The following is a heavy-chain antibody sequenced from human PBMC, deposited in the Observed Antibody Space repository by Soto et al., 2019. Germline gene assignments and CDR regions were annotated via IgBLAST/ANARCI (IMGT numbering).Heavy chain of an antibody. V-gene: IGHV4-59*01. CDR3: ARDGYCSGGSCGPYYYYGMDV. Sequence: SETLSLTCTVSGGSISSYYWSWIRQPPVQVLEWIGYIYYSGSTNYNPSLKSLVTISVDTSKNQFSLKLSSVTAADTAVYYCARDGYCSGGSCGPYYYYGMDVWGQGTTVTVS. CDR2: IYYSGST. D-gene: IGHD2-15*01. J-gene: IGHJ6*02. CDR1: GGSISSYY.